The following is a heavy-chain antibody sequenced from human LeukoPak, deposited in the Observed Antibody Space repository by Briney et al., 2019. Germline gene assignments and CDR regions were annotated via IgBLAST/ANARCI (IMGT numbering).Heavy chain of an antibody. D-gene: IGHD4-23*01. CDR1: GYTFPSYG. J-gene: IGHJ4*02. V-gene: IGHV1-18*01. CDR2: ISAYNRDT. Sequence: ASVKVSCKASGYTFPSYGISWVRQAPGQGLDWVGWISAYNRDTNYAQKVQGRVTMTTDTSTTTAYMELRSLRSDDTAVYYCARDTSGGPYFDYWGQGTLVTVAS. CDR3: ARDTSGGPYFDY.